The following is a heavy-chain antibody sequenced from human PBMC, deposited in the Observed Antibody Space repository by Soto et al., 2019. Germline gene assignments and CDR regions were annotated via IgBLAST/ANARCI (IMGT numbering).Heavy chain of an antibody. Sequence: QVQLVQSGAEVKKPGASVKVSCKASGYTFTSYDINWVRQATGQGLEWMGWMNPNSGNTGYAQKFQGRVTMTRNTSISTAYMELSSLRSEDTAVYYCARSFLTHDYGDETTFDYWGQGTLVTVSS. V-gene: IGHV1-8*01. D-gene: IGHD4-17*01. CDR2: MNPNSGNT. CDR1: GYTFTSYD. CDR3: ARSFLTHDYGDETTFDY. J-gene: IGHJ4*02.